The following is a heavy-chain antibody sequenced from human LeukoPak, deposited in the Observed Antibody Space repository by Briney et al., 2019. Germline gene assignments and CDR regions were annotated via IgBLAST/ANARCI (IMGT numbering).Heavy chain of an antibody. Sequence: SSETLSLTCAVYGGSFSGYYWSWIRQPPGKGLEWIGEINHSGSTNYNPSLKSRVTMSIDTSKSQFSLNLNSVTAADTAVYYCARVYDCGKFDFWGPGTPLTVSS. J-gene: IGHJ4*02. D-gene: IGHD1-1*01. V-gene: IGHV4-34*01. CDR1: GGSFSGYY. CDR3: ARVYDCGKFDF. CDR2: INHSGST.